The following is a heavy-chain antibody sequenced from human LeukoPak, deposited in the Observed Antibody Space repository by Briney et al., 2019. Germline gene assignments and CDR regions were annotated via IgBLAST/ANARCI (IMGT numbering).Heavy chain of an antibody. V-gene: IGHV3-30-3*01. J-gene: IGHJ4*02. Sequence: GRSLRLSCAASGFTFSSYAMHWVRQAPGKGLEWVAVISYDGSNKYYADSVKGRFTISRDNSKNTLYLQMNSLRAEDTAVYYCARDPGGGGINDPFDYWGQGTLVTVSS. CDR1: GFTFSSYA. CDR2: ISYDGSNK. D-gene: IGHD2-8*01. CDR3: ARDPGGGGINDPFDY.